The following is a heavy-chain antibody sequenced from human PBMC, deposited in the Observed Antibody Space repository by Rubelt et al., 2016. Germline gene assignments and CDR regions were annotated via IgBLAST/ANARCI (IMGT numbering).Heavy chain of an antibody. J-gene: IGHJ3*01. D-gene: IGHD6-6*01. CDR3: TRESSSSSFSFDV. CDR2: MSYSGNT. Sequence: PGEGLEWIGIMSYSGNTNYNPSLKSRVTMSVDTSKNQFSLRLSSVTAADTAVYYCTRESSSSSFSFDVWGQGTVVSVSS. V-gene: IGHV4-59*01.